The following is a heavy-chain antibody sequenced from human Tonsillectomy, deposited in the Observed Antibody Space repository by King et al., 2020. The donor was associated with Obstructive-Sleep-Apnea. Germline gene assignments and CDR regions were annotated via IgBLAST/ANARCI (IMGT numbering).Heavy chain of an antibody. CDR2: IYYSGST. J-gene: IGHJ3*02. CDR3: ARHPSNPYAFDI. Sequence: QLQESGPGLVKPSETLSLTCTVSGGSISSYYWSWIRQPPGKELEWIGYIYYSGSTNYNPSLKSRVTISVDPSKNQFSLKLSSVTAADTAVYYCARHPSNPYAFDIWGQGTMVTVSS. CDR1: GGSISSYY. V-gene: IGHV4-59*08.